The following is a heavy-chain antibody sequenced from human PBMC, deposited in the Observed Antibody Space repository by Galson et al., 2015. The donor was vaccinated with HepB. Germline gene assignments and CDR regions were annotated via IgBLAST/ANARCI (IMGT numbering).Heavy chain of an antibody. D-gene: IGHD2-15*01. V-gene: IGHV4-30-4*01. J-gene: IGHJ6*02. CDR1: GGSISNGNW. Sequence: TLSLTCAVSGGSISNGNWWSWVRQSPGNGLEWIAYIYYSGSTYDNPSLKSRVSTSVDTSKNQFSLKLSSVTAADTAVYYCSGGSYYYYGMNVWGQGTTVTVSS. CDR3: SGGSYYYYGMNV. CDR2: IYYSGST.